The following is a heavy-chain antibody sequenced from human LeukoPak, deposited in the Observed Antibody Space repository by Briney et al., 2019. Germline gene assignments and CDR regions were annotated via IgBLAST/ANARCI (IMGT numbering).Heavy chain of an antibody. CDR2: INAGNGNT. D-gene: IGHD3-16*01. V-gene: IGHV1-3*01. J-gene: IGHJ4*02. CDR1: GYTFTTYA. CDR3: ARDLYGDYFDY. Sequence: ASVKVSCKASGYTFTTYAMHWVRQAPGQRLEWMGWINAGNGNTKYSQKFQGRVTITRDTSASTAYMVLSSLRSEDTAVYYCARDLYGDYFDYWGQGTLVTVSS.